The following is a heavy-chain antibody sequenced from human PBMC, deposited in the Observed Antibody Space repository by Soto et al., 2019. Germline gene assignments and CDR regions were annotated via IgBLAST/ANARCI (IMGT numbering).Heavy chain of an antibody. CDR2: ISAYNGNT. CDR3: ARDDHYGSGSYYYYYYGMDV. J-gene: IGHJ6*02. V-gene: IGHV1-18*01. D-gene: IGHD3-10*01. CDR1: GYTFTSYG. Sequence: ASVKVSCKASGYTFTSYGISWVRQAPGQGLEWMGWISAYNGNTNYAQKLQGRVTMTTDTSTSTAYMELRSLRSDDTAVYYCARDDHYGSGSYYYYYYGMDVWGQGTTVTVSS.